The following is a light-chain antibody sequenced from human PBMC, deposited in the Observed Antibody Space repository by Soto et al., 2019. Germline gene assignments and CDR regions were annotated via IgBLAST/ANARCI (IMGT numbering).Light chain of an antibody. CDR2: VNSDGSH. CDR1: SGHSSYA. Sequence: QSVLTQSPSASASLGASVKFTCTLSSGHSSYAIAWHQQQPEKGPRYLMKVNSDGSHNKGDGIPDRFSGSSSGTERYLTISSLQSEDEADYYCQTWDTGIWVFGAGTKLTVL. V-gene: IGLV4-69*01. J-gene: IGLJ3*02. CDR3: QTWDTGIWV.